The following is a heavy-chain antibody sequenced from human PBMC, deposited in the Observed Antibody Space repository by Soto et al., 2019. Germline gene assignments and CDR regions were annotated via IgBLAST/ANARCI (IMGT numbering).Heavy chain of an antibody. Sequence: QVQLVQSGAEVRKPGSSVKVSCKASGGTFSRHAISWVRQAPGQGLEWMGGIIPIFGTANHAQKFQGRVTIIADKSTSTVYMELSSLRSEDTAVYYCARGCTNGVCTGYSSGWYYFDYWGQGTLVTVSS. D-gene: IGHD6-19*01. CDR2: IIPIFGTA. CDR3: ARGCTNGVCTGYSSGWYYFDY. J-gene: IGHJ4*02. CDR1: GGTFSRHA. V-gene: IGHV1-69*06.